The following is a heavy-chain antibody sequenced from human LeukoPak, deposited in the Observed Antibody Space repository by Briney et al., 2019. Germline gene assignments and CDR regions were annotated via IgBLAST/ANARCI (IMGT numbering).Heavy chain of an antibody. D-gene: IGHD4-11*01. CDR2: INPNSGGT. J-gene: IGHJ5*02. CDR3: ARLKTDSNYERNWFDP. Sequence: GASVKVSCKASGYTFTGYYMHWVRQAPGQGLEWMGWINPNSGGTNYAQKFQGRVTMTRDTSVSTAYMELSRLRSDDTAVYYCARLKTDSNYERNWFDPWGQGTLVTVSS. CDR1: GYTFTGYY. V-gene: IGHV1-2*02.